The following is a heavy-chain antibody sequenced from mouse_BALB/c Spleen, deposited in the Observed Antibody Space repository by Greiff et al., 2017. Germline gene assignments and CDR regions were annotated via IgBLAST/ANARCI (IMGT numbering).Heavy chain of an antibody. J-gene: IGHJ2*01. D-gene: IGHD2-4*01. CDR3: AREGGLTY. CDR1: GFNIKDYY. V-gene: IGHV14-1*02. CDR2: IDPENGNT. Sequence: VQLQQSGAELVRPGALVKLSCKASGFNIKDYYMHWVKQRPEQGLEWIGWIDPENGNTIYDPKFQGKASITADTSSNTAYLQLSSLTSEDTAVYYCAREGGLTYWGQGTTLTVSS.